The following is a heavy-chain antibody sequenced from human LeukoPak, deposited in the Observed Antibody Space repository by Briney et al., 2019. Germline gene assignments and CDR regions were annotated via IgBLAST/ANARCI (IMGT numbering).Heavy chain of an antibody. D-gene: IGHD2-2*01. J-gene: IGHJ4*02. CDR3: ARDPYCSSTSCYDY. CDR2: IYTSGST. Sequence: PSETLSLTCTVSGGSISSLGYYWSWIRQPAGKGLEWTGHIYTSGSTNYNPSLESRVTISLDTSKNQFSLKLSSVTAADTAVYYCARDPYCSSTSCYDYWGQGTLVTVSS. V-gene: IGHV4-61*09. CDR1: GGSISSLGYY.